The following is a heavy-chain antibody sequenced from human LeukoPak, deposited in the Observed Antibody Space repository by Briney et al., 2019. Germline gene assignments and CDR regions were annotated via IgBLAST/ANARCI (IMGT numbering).Heavy chain of an antibody. CDR3: ARHTDWADAFDI. J-gene: IGHJ3*02. V-gene: IGHV4-39*01. D-gene: IGHD3-9*01. CDR2: IFYSGST. Sequence: KASETLSLTCTVSGGSISSSNYYWSWIRQPPGQGLEWIGSIFYSGSTYYNPSLESRVTISVDTSKKQFSLRLSSVTAADTAVYHCARHTDWADAFDIWGQGTMVTVSS. CDR1: GGSISSSNYY.